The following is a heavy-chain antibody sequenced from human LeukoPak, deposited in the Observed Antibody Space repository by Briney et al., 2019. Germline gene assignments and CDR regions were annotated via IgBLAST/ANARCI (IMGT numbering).Heavy chain of an antibody. CDR3: TRGLGEHGGVSDR. CDR1: GFIFTSNR. Sequence: QPGGSLRLSCAASGFIFTSNRMNWVRQAPGKGLEWVANIKHDGGEQIYVDSVKGRFTISRDNAKDSVYLQMNSLRAEDTAVYYCTRGLGEHGGVSDRWGQGTLVIVS. J-gene: IGHJ5*02. V-gene: IGHV3-7*01. D-gene: IGHD3-16*01. CDR2: IKHDGGEQ.